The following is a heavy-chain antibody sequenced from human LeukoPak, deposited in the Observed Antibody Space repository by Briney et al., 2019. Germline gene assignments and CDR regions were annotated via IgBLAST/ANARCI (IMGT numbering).Heavy chain of an antibody. D-gene: IGHD5-18*01. CDR1: GFTFSSYG. CDR3: AKSSRPVTAMAFFDY. J-gene: IGHJ4*02. CDR2: ISGSGTNT. Sequence: GGSLRLSCAASGFTFSSYGMSWVRQAPGKGLEWVSGISGSGTNTSYADSVKGRFTISRDNSKNTVYLQMKSLRAEDTAVYYCAKSSRPVTAMAFFDYWGQGTLVTVSS. V-gene: IGHV3-23*01.